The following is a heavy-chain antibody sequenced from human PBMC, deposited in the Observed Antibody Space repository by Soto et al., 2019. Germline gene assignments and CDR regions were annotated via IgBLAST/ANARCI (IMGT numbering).Heavy chain of an antibody. J-gene: IGHJ4*02. Sequence: GGSLRLSCAASGFTFSSYAMSWVRQAPGKGLEWVSAISGSGGSTYYADSVKGRFTISRDNSKNTLYLQMNSLRAEDTAVYYCAKGRPMTTVTTLWAAQFDYWSQGTLVTVSS. D-gene: IGHD4-17*01. CDR3: AKGRPMTTVTTLWAAQFDY. CDR1: GFTFSSYA. V-gene: IGHV3-23*01. CDR2: ISGSGGST.